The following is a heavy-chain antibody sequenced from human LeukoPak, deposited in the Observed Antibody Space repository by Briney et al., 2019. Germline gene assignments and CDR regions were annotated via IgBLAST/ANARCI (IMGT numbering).Heavy chain of an antibody. CDR1: GYTFTGYY. CDR2: INPNSGGT. D-gene: IGHD5-18*01. V-gene: IGHV1-2*02. J-gene: IGHJ4*02. Sequence: GASVKVSCKASGYTFTGYYMHWVRQAPGQGLEWMGWINPNSGGTNYAQKFQGRVTMTRDTSISTAYMELSRLRSDDTAVYYCARALRGYSYGGGLFFDYWGQGTLVTVSS. CDR3: ARALRGYSYGGGLFFDY.